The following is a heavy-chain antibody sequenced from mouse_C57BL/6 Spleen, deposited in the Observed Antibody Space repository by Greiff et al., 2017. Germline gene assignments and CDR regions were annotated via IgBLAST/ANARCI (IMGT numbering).Heavy chain of an antibody. CDR3: ARDSSGYFAY. J-gene: IGHJ3*01. CDR2: IYPGSGNT. Sequence: QVHVKQSGAELVRPGASVKLSCKASGYTFTDYYINWVKQRPGQGLEWIARIYPGSGNTYYNEKFKGKATLTAEKSSSTAYMQLSSLTSEDSAVYVCARDSSGYFAYWGQGTLVTVSA. D-gene: IGHD3-2*02. V-gene: IGHV1-76*01. CDR1: GYTFTDYY.